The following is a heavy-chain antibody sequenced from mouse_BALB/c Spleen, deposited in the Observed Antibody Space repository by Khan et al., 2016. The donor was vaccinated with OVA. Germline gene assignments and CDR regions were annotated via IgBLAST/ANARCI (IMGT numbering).Heavy chain of an antibody. J-gene: IGHJ3*01. CDR1: GYTFTDYV. CDR2: IYPGSDST. Sequence: LKQSGPELVKPGASVKMSCKASGYTFTDYVMNWVKQRNGQGLEWIGQIYPGSDSTYYNEKFKGKATLTADRSSSTAYMQLSNLTSEDSAVYFWARAGWDVFAYWGQGTLVTVSA. CDR3: ARAGWDVFAY. D-gene: IGHD4-1*01. V-gene: IGHV1-77*01.